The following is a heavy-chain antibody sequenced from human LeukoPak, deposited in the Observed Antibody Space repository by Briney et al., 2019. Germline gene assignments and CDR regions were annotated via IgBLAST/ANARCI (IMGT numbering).Heavy chain of an antibody. CDR3: ARDRGRAFDI. V-gene: IGHV1-69*13. D-gene: IGHD1-26*01. CDR2: IIPIFGTA. CDR1: GGTFSSYA. J-gene: IGHJ3*02. Sequence: ASVKVSCKASGGTFSSYAISWVQQAPGQGLEWMGGIIPIFGTANYAQKFQGRVTITADESTSTAYMELSSLRSEDTAVYYCARDRGRAFDIWGQGTMVTVSS.